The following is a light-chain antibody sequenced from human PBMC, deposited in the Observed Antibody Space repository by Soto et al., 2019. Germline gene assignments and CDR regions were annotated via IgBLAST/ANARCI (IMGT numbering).Light chain of an antibody. CDR3: QEYGNSTIT. CDR2: RAS. Sequence: EIVLTQSPGTLSLSPGERATLSCRASQSVWGNYLAWYHQKPGQAPRLLIYRASTRATGVPDRFSGSGSGTDFTLTVSRLEPEDFAMYFCQEYGNSTITFGQGTRLEIK. CDR1: QSVWGNY. J-gene: IGKJ5*01. V-gene: IGKV3-20*01.